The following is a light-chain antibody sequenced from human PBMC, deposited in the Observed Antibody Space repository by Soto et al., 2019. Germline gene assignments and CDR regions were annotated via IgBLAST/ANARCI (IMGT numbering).Light chain of an antibody. CDR2: SAS. V-gene: IGKV1-39*01. CDR1: QSITNY. J-gene: IGKJ1*01. CDR3: QQSYSAPQT. Sequence: DIQMTQSPSSLSASIGDRVTITCRTSQSITNYLNWYQQRPGKSPELLISSASTLRTGVPSRFSGSRSGTDFTLTISSLHPEDFATYYCQQSYSAPQTFGRGTKVEIK.